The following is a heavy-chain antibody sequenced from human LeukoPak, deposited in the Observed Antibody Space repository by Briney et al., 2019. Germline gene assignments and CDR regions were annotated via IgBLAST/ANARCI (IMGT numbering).Heavy chain of an antibody. CDR1: GGSISSGGYY. Sequence: SETLSLTCTVSGGSISSGGYYWSWIRQHPGKGLEWIGYMYYSGSTYYNPSLKSRVTISVDTSKNQFSLKLSSVTAADTAVYYCARELDYGDYGGFDYWGQGTLVTVSS. J-gene: IGHJ4*02. CDR3: ARELDYGDYGGFDY. CDR2: MYYSGST. D-gene: IGHD4-17*01. V-gene: IGHV4-31*03.